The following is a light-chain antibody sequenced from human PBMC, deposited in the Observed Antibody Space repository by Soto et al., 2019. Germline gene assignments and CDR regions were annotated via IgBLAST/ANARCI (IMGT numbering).Light chain of an antibody. V-gene: IGLV2-14*01. CDR2: DVS. J-gene: IGLJ1*01. CDR3: SSYTSSRTL. Sequence: QSVLTQPASVSGPPGQSITISCTGTSSDVGGYNYVSWYQQHPGKAPKLMIYDVSNRPSGVSNRFSGSKPGNTASLTISGLQAEDEADYYCSSYTSSRTLFGTGTKVTVL. CDR1: SSDVGGYNY.